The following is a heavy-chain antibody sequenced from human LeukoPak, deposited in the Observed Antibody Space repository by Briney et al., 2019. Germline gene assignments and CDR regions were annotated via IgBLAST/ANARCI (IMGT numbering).Heavy chain of an antibody. CDR3: AKDLIGSYPDYFDS. CDR2: ISGSGGGT. J-gene: IGHJ4*02. V-gene: IGHV3-23*01. D-gene: IGHD1-26*01. CDR1: GFTFSSYA. Sequence: GGSLRLSCAASGFTFSSYAMSWVRQAPGKGLEWVSTISGSGGGTYYADSVKGRFTISRDNSKNTLSLQMNSLRAEDTAVYYCAKDLIGSYPDYFDSWGQGTLVTVSS.